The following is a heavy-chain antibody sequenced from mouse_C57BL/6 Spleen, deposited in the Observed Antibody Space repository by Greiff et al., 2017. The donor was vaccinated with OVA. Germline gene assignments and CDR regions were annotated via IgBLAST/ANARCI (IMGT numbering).Heavy chain of an antibody. D-gene: IGHD2-4*01. Sequence: EVKLMESGPGLVKPSQSLSLTCSVTGYSFTSGYYWNWIRQFPGNILEWMGYFSYDGSNNYNPSLKNRISITRDTSKNQFFLKLNSVTTEDTATYYCARDFYDYGVYFDYWGQGTTLTVSS. CDR1: GYSFTSGYY. V-gene: IGHV3-6*01. J-gene: IGHJ2*01. CDR2: FSYDGSN. CDR3: ARDFYDYGVYFDY.